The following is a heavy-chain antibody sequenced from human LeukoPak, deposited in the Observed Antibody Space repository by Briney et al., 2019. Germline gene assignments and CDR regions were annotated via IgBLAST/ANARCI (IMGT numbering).Heavy chain of an antibody. J-gene: IGHJ6*03. CDR1: GYSISSGYY. D-gene: IGHD4/OR15-4a*01. CDR3: ARDPSYGAYYYMDV. CDR2: IYHSGST. Sequence: SETLSLTCTVSGYSISSGYYWGWIRQPPGKGLEWIGSIYHSGSTYYNPSLKSRVTISVDTSKNQFSLKLSSVTAADTAVYYCARDPSYGAYYYMDVWGKGTTVTVSS. V-gene: IGHV4-38-2*02.